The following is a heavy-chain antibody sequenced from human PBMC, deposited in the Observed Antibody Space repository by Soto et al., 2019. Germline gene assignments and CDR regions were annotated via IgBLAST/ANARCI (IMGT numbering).Heavy chain of an antibody. J-gene: IGHJ4*02. V-gene: IGHV4-61*01. CDR1: GGSVSSGIYY. CDR3: ARVVGAFFDY. Sequence: QVQLQESGPGLVKPSETLSLTCTVSGGSVSSGIYYWSWIRQPPGKGLEWIGYIFYRGSTNYNPSLESRVTISVDTSKNQFSLKLNSVTAADTAVYYCARVVGAFFDYWGQGILVTVSS. CDR2: IFYRGST. D-gene: IGHD1-26*01.